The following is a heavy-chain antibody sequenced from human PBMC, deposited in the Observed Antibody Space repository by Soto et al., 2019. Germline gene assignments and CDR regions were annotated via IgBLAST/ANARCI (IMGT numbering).Heavy chain of an antibody. CDR2: ISYDGSNK. CDR3: ARGSSSSWYYCDH. V-gene: IGHV3-30-3*01. Sequence: QVQLVESGGGVVQPGRSLRLSCAASGFTFSSYAMHWVRQAPGKGLEWVAVISYDGSNKYYADSVKGRFTISRDNSKNTLYLQMNSLRLEDTALYYCARGSSSSWYYCDHWGQGTLVTVSS. J-gene: IGHJ4*02. D-gene: IGHD6-13*01. CDR1: GFTFSSYA.